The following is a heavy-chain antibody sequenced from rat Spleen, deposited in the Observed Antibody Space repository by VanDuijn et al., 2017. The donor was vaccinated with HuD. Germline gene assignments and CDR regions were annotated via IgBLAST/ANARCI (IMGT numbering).Heavy chain of an antibody. V-gene: IGHV5-20*01. Sequence: EVQLVESGGGLVQPGRSMKLSCAASGFTFSNYDMAWVRQAPTKGLEWVASISYDGSSTYYRDSVRGRFTISRDNAKSTLYLRMDSLRSEDTATYYCTKRSVHYVDDWGQGVMVTFSS. CDR1: GFTFSNYD. J-gene: IGHJ2*01. CDR2: ISYDGSST. CDR3: TKRSVHYVDD.